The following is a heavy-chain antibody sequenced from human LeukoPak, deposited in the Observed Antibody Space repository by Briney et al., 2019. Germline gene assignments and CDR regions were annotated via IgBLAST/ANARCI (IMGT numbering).Heavy chain of an antibody. Sequence: PGRSLRLSCAASGFTFSSYAMHWVRQAPGKGLEWVAVISYDGSNKCYADSVKGRFTISRDNSKNTLYLQMNSLRAEDTAVYYCASHYGFDYWGQGTLVTVSS. CDR3: ASHYGFDY. J-gene: IGHJ4*02. V-gene: IGHV3-30-3*01. CDR1: GFTFSSYA. D-gene: IGHD3-10*01. CDR2: ISYDGSNK.